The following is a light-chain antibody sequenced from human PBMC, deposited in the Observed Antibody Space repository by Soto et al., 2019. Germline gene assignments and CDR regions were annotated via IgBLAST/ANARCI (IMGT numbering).Light chain of an antibody. CDR2: KAS. CDR3: QQYGSSRWT. Sequence: DIQMTQSPSTLSGSVGDRVTITCRASQTISSWLAWYQQKPGKAPKLLIYKASTLKSGVPSRFSGSGSGTEFTLTISSLQPDDFAVYYCQQYGSSRWTFGQGTKV. V-gene: IGKV1-5*03. CDR1: QTISSW. J-gene: IGKJ1*01.